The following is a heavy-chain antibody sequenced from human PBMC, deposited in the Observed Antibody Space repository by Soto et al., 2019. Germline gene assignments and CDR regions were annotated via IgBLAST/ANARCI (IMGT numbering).Heavy chain of an antibody. V-gene: IGHV1-18*01. D-gene: IGHD5-12*01. Sequence: ASVKVSCKASGYTFTSYGISWVRQAPGQGLEWMGWISAYNGNTNYAQKLQGRVTMTTDTSTSTAYMELRSLRSEDTAVYYCARDFGDGYNLAYFQHWGQGTLVTVSS. CDR3: ARDFGDGYNLAYFQH. CDR2: ISAYNGNT. J-gene: IGHJ1*01. CDR1: GYTFTSYG.